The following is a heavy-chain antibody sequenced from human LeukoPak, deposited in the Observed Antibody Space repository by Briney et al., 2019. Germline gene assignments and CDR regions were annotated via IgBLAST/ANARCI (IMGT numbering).Heavy chain of an antibody. J-gene: IGHJ5*02. D-gene: IGHD2-2*01. Sequence: ASVKVSCKASGGTFSSYAISWVRQAPGQGLEWMGGIIPIFGTANYAQKFQGRVTITADESTSTAYMELSSLRSEDTAVYYCARGCSSTSCYAGYNWFDPWGQEPWSPSPQ. CDR3: ARGCSSTSCYAGYNWFDP. CDR1: GGTFSSYA. V-gene: IGHV1-69*13. CDR2: IIPIFGTA.